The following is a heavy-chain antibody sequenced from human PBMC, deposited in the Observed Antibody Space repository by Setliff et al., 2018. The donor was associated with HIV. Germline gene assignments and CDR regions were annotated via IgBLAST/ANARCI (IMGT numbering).Heavy chain of an antibody. Sequence: ASVKVSCKASGYTFTNYDINWVRQATGQGLEWMGRMNPNSGNTEYAQQFQGRFTISRDNSMNTLYLQMNSLRVEDTAVYYCARTGSNWNWDYWGQGTLVTVSS. V-gene: IGHV1-8*03. CDR2: MNPNSGNT. CDR1: GYTFTNYD. J-gene: IGHJ4*02. CDR3: ARTGSNWNWDY. D-gene: IGHD1-7*01.